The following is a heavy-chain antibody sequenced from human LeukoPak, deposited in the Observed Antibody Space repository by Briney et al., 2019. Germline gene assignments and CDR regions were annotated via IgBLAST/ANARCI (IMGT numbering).Heavy chain of an antibody. CDR3: ARVYRLLDF. D-gene: IGHD2-2*01. CDR1: GFTFGDYY. J-gene: IGHJ4*02. Sequence: GGSLRLSCTASGFTFGDYYMTWIRHAPGKGLEWISYIGTSGNDLYYADSVKGRFTTSRDDAKNSLYLEMRSLRDEDTAVYYCARVYRLLDFWGQGTLVTVSS. V-gene: IGHV3-11*01. CDR2: IGTSGNDL.